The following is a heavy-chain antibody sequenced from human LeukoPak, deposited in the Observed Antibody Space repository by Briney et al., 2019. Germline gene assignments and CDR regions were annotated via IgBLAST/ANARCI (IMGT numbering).Heavy chain of an antibody. CDR2: ISGSGGST. V-gene: IGHV3-23*01. CDR1: GFTFSSYA. CDR3: AKDLSRYYYDSSGYSDY. J-gene: IGHJ4*02. Sequence: PGGSLRLSRAASGFTFSSYAMSWVRQAPGKGLEWVSAISGSGGSTYYADSVKGRFTISRDNSKNTLYLQMNSLRAEDTAVYYCAKDLSRYYYDSSGYSDYWGQGTLVTVSS. D-gene: IGHD3-22*01.